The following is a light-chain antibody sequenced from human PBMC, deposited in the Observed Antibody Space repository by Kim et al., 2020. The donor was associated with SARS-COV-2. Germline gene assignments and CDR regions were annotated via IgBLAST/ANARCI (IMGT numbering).Light chain of an antibody. CDR1: QSVRNNF. CDR3: QQYDGALT. V-gene: IGKV3-20*01. J-gene: IGKJ4*01. CDR2: GVS. Sequence: EIVLTQSPGTLSLSPGERATLSCRASQSVRNNFLAWYQQKPGQAPRLLISGVSSRATGIPDRISGSGSGTDFTLTISRLEPEDFAVYYCQQYDGALTFGGGTKVDIK.